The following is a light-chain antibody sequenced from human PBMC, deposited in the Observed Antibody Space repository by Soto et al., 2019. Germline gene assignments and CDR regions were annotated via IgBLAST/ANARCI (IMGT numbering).Light chain of an antibody. V-gene: IGKV3-15*01. CDR1: QSVSNN. Sequence: EIVLTQSPGTLSLSPGERATLSCRASQSVSNNYLAWYQQKPGQAPRLLIYGASTRATGIPARFSGSGSGTEFTLTISSLQSEDFAVYSCQQYNNWPPWTFGQGTKVDIK. J-gene: IGKJ1*01. CDR2: GAS. CDR3: QQYNNWPPWT.